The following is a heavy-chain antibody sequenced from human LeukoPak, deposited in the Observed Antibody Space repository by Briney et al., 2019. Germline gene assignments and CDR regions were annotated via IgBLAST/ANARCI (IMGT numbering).Heavy chain of an antibody. CDR1: GYTFTSYG. CDR2: ISAYNGNT. J-gene: IGHJ6*04. Sequence: ASVKVSCKASGYTFTSYGISWVRQAPGQGLEWMGWISAYNGNTNYAQKLQGRVTMTTDTSTSTAYMELRSLRSDDTAVYYCARAIRGYSYGDWYYYGMDVWGKGTTATVSS. D-gene: IGHD5-18*01. V-gene: IGHV1-18*04. CDR3: ARAIRGYSYGDWYYYGMDV.